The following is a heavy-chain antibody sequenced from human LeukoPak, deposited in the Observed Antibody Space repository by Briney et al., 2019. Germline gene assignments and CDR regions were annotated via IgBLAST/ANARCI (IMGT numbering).Heavy chain of an antibody. J-gene: IGHJ3*02. CDR3: ARGAWGIVGASRALRGAFDI. D-gene: IGHD1-26*01. CDR2: ISAYNGNT. CDR1: GYTFTSYG. Sequence: GASVKVSCKASGYTFTSYGISWVRQAPGQGLEWMGWISAYNGNTNYAQKLQGRVTMTTDTSTSTAYMELRSLRSDDTAVYYCARGAWGIVGASRALRGAFDIWGQGTMVTVSS. V-gene: IGHV1-18*01.